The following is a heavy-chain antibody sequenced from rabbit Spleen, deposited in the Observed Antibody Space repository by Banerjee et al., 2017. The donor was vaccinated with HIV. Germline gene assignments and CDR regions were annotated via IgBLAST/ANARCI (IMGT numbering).Heavy chain of an antibody. CDR1: VIDLSSYYY. J-gene: IGHJ6*01. CDR2: IYTSSGST. D-gene: IGHD6-1*01. Sequence: QEQLEESGGDLVKPEGSLTLTCTDSVIDLSSYYYMCWVRQASGKGLELIACIYTSSGSTYYANWAKGRIPISKTSSTTVTLQMTSLTAADTATYFCARGTNAGGDAYPPSAMVLWGQGNLVTVS. CDR3: ARGTNAGGDAYPPSAMVL. V-gene: IGHV1S45*01.